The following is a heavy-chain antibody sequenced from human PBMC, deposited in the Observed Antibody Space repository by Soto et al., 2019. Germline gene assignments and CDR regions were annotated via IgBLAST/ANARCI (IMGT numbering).Heavy chain of an antibody. CDR1: GGSISSGGYS. J-gene: IGHJ5*02. Sequence: PSETPSLTCAVSGGSISSGGYSWSWIRQPPGKGLEWIGYIYHSGSTYYNPSLKSRVTISVDRSKNQFSLKLSSVTAADTAVYYCAREAYYGNWFDPWGQGTLVTAPQ. CDR2: IYHSGST. V-gene: IGHV4-30-2*01. CDR3: AREAYYGNWFDP. D-gene: IGHD3-10*01.